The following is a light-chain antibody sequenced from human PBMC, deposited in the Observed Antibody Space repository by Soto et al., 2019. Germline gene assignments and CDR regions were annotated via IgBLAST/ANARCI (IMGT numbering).Light chain of an antibody. CDR1: QSVSGW. J-gene: IGKJ1*01. CDR2: DVS. Sequence: DLKMYQSPSTLCASVGDTVTVTCRASQSVSGWLAWYQQKPGKAPKLLIYDVSTLESGVPSRFSGSGSGTEFTLTISSLQPDDSATYYCQQYNSYWTFGQGTKV. V-gene: IGKV1-5*01. CDR3: QQYNSYWT.